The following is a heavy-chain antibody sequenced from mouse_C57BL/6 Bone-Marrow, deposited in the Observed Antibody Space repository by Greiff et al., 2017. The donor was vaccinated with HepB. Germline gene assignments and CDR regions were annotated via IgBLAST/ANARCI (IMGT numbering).Heavy chain of an antibody. V-gene: IGHV1-81*01. J-gene: IGHJ2*01. CDR3: ARSTTVVATDFDY. D-gene: IGHD1-1*01. CDR1: GYTFTSYG. CDR2: FYPRSGNT. Sequence: VQLQQSGAELARPGASVKLSCKASGYTFTSYGISWVKQRTGQGLEWIGEFYPRSGNTYYNEKFKGKATLTADKSSSTAYMELRSLTSEDSAVYFCARSTTVVATDFDYWGQGTTLTVSS.